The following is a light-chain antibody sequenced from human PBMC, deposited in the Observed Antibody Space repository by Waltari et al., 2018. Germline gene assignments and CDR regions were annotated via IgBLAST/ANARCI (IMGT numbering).Light chain of an antibody. J-gene: IGKJ4*01. V-gene: IGKV1-33*01. Sequence: DIQMTQSPSSLSASVGDKVTITCQASHDIRDDLNWYKPKRGKAPKLLIYGASNLETGVSSRFSGGRSGTDFIFSINNVQPEDIGTYYCQQYHGLPLTFGGGTTVEI. CDR1: HDIRDD. CDR3: QQYHGLPLT. CDR2: GAS.